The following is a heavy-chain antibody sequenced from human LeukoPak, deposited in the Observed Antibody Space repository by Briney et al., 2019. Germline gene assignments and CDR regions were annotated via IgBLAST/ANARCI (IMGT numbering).Heavy chain of an antibody. J-gene: IGHJ6*02. V-gene: IGHV3-53*01. CDR3: ARDRSPYCSSTSCYNYYGMDV. CDR2: IYSGGST. D-gene: IGHD2-2*02. CDR1: GFTVSSNY. Sequence: PGGSLRLSCAASGFTVSSNYMSWVRQAPGKGLEWVSVIYSGGSTYYADSVKGRFTISRDNSKNTLYLQMNSLRAEDTAVYYCARDRSPYCSSTSCYNYYGMDVWGQGTTVTVSS.